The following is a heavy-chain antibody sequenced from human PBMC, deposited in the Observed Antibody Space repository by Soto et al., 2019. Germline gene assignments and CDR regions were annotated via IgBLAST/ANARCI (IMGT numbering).Heavy chain of an antibody. D-gene: IGHD6-19*01. CDR1: GFDASVNY. CDR3: ARDDIAVAGISTYYYYGMDV. J-gene: IGHJ6*02. Sequence: PGGSLRLSCAASGFDASVNYMTWVRQTPGKGLEWVSAINAGGSTFYADSVKGRFTVSRDNAKNSLYLQMNSLRAEDTAVYYCARDDIAVAGISTYYYYGMDVWGQGTTVTVSS. CDR2: INAGGST. V-gene: IGHV3-66*01.